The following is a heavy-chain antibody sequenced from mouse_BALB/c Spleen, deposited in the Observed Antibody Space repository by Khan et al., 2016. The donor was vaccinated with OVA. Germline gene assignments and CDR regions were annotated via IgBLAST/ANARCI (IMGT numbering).Heavy chain of an antibody. D-gene: IGHD1-1*01. J-gene: IGHJ3*01. CDR2: IDPEHGDT. CDR1: GFNIKDYY. V-gene: IGHV14-4*02. Sequence: EVQLQESGAELVRSGASVKLSCTASGFNIKDYYMHWVKQRPEQGLEWIGWIDPEHGDTEYAPKFQGKATMTADTSSNTAYLQLSSLTSEDTAVYYCNAFPYCYGGDGFAYWGQGTLVTVSA. CDR3: NAFPYCYGGDGFAY.